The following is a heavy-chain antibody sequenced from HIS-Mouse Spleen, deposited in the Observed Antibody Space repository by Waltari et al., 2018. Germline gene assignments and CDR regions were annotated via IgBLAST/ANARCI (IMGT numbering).Heavy chain of an antibody. CDR1: VYSFTIYW. D-gene: IGHD6-19*01. CDR3: ARPHPYSSWYYFDY. CDR2: IYPGDPDT. J-gene: IGHJ4*02. Sequence: ELQLVQSGAEVKKPGESLKISCKGSVYSFTIYWIGGGRQIPGKGLEWMGIIYPGDPDTRYSPSFQGQVTISADKSISTAYLQWSSLKASDTAMYYCARPHPYSSWYYFDYWGQGTLVTVSS. V-gene: IGHV5-51*03.